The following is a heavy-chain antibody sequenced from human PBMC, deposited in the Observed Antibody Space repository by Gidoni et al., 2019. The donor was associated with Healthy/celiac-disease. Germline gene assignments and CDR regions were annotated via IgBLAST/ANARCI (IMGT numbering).Heavy chain of an antibody. CDR1: GFTFSSYS. V-gene: IGHV3-21*01. CDR3: ARGGIVGAFYGMDV. D-gene: IGHD1-26*01. J-gene: IGHJ6*02. CDR2: ISSSGSTI. Sequence: EVQLVESGGGLVKPGGSLSLSCAASGFTFSSYSMNWVRQPPGKGVEWVSSISSSGSTIYYADSVKGRFTISRDNAKNSLYLQMNSLRAEDTAVYYCARGGIVGAFYGMDVWGQGTTVTVSS.